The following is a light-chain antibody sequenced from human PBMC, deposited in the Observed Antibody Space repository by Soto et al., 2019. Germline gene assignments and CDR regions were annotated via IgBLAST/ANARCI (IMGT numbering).Light chain of an antibody. CDR1: QGIGNA. CDR2: KAS. V-gene: IGKV1-5*03. Sequence: IQMTQSPSSLSASVGDRVTISCRASQGIGNALGWYQQKPGIPPKVLIYKASSLESGVPSRFSGSGSGTEFTLTISSLQPDDFATYYCQQYNSYWTFGQGTKVDIK. J-gene: IGKJ1*01. CDR3: QQYNSYWT.